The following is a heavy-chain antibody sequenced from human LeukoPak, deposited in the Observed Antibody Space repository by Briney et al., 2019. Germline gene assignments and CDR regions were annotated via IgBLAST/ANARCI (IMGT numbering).Heavy chain of an antibody. CDR3: ARTISSSGIYYYYYMDV. D-gene: IGHD6-6*01. CDR2: IYSGGST. Sequence: PGGSLRLSCAASGFTVSSNYMSWVRQAPGKGLEWVSVIYSGGSTYYADSVKGRSTISRDNSKNTLYLQMNSLRAEDTAVYCCARTISSSGIYYYYYMDVWGKGTTVTVSS. J-gene: IGHJ6*03. V-gene: IGHV3-53*01. CDR1: GFTVSSNY.